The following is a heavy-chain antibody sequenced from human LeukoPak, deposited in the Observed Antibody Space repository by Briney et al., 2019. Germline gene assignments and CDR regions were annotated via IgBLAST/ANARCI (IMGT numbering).Heavy chain of an antibody. CDR2: INHSGST. Sequence: PSETLSLTCAVYGGPFSGYYWSWIRQPPGKGLEWIGEINHSGSTNYNPSLKSRVTISVDTSKNQSSLKLSSVTAAGTAVYYCARASRTPRYMVRGVISAWFDPWGQGTLVTVSS. CDR1: GGPFSGYY. V-gene: IGHV4-34*01. J-gene: IGHJ5*02. CDR3: ARASRTPRYMVRGVISAWFDP. D-gene: IGHD3-10*01.